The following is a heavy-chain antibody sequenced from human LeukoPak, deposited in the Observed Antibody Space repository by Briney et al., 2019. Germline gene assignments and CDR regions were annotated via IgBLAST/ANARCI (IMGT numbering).Heavy chain of an antibody. CDR2: IYYSGST. J-gene: IGHJ4*02. CDR3: VRRSDLTTNVDY. Sequence: PSETLSLTCTVSGGSISSSSYYLGWIRQPPGKGLEWIGNIYYSGSTYYNPSLQSRVTISVDTSKNQFSLKLSSVTAADTAVYYCVRRSDLTTNVDYWGQGTLVTVSS. D-gene: IGHD2-15*01. V-gene: IGHV4-39*01. CDR1: GGSISSSSYY.